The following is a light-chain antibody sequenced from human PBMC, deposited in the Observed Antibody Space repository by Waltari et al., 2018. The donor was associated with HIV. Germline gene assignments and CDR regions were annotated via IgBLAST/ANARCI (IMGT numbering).Light chain of an antibody. CDR3: ATWADILSAWV. V-gene: IGLV1-47*01. CDR2: AND. CDR1: NSHVEFSS. Sequence: QSVLTQPSSMSGTPGQRVTTSCSGSNSHVEFSSVFWCQRVPGAAPKLPIFANDQRPLGVPDRFSGSKSGSSASLAISGLRSEDEADYYCATWADILSAWVFGGGTRVTVL. J-gene: IGLJ3*02.